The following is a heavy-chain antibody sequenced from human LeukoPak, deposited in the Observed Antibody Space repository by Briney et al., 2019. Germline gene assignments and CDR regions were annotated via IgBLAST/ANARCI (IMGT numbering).Heavy chain of an antibody. Sequence: KPSETLSLTCSVSGGSFSTYCWTWIRQPPGKGLEWIGCVYFTGSGGGTTYYNPSLESRVTISVDASKSQFSLTLTSVTAADTAVYYCARRNPAATGHEVDSWGQGTLVTVSS. D-gene: IGHD6-13*01. CDR1: GGSFSTYC. V-gene: IGHV4-59*08. CDR2: VYFTGSGGGTT. J-gene: IGHJ4*02. CDR3: ARRNPAATGHEVDS.